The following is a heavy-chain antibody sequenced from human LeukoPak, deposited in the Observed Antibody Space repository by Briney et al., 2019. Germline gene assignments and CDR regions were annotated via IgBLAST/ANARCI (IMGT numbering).Heavy chain of an antibody. CDR2: ISGSGGSI. D-gene: IGHD3-16*01. CDR3: AKDLSGEAGFDY. CDR1: GLTFSSQA. Sequence: PGGSLRLSCAASGLTFSSQAINWVRQAPGKGLEWVSGISGSGGSIYYADSVKGRFTISRDNSQNTLYLQMNSLRAEDTAVYYCAKDLSGEAGFDYWGQGTLVTVSS. V-gene: IGHV3-23*01. J-gene: IGHJ4*02.